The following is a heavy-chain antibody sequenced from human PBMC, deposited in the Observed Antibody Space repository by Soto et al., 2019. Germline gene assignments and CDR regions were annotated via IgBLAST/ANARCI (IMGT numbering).Heavy chain of an antibody. Sequence: GGSLRLSCAASGFTLSNYGMHWVRQAPGKGLEWVAVISYDGSNKDYADSVKGRFTISRDNSKNTLYLQMNSLRLQDTAVYYCAKSTVAGYYYYGMDVWGQGTTVTVSS. V-gene: IGHV3-30*18. CDR1: GFTLSNYG. CDR2: ISYDGSNK. D-gene: IGHD6-19*01. J-gene: IGHJ6*02. CDR3: AKSTVAGYYYYGMDV.